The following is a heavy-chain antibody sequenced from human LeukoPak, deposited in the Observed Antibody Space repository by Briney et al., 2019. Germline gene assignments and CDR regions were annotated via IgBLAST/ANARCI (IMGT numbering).Heavy chain of an antibody. CDR3: AVDRWYTMNT. CDR2: INSDGSIT. Sequence: GGSLRLSCAASGFPFSIYWMHWVRQAPGKGLVWVSHINSDGSITNYADSVKGRCTISRDNAKNTLHLQMNSLRVDDTAVYYCAVDRWYTMNTWGQGTTVTVSS. D-gene: IGHD6-13*01. J-gene: IGHJ6*02. CDR1: GFPFSIYW. V-gene: IGHV3-74*01.